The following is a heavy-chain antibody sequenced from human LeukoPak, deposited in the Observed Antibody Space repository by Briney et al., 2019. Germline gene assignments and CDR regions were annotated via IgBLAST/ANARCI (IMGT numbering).Heavy chain of an antibody. CDR3: ARWDYYDSRTFDI. CDR2: ISAYNGNT. D-gene: IGHD3-22*01. Sequence: ASVKVSCKASGGTFSSYAISWVRQAPGQGLEWMGWISAYNGNTNYAQKLQGRVTMTTDTSSSTAYMELRGLRSDDTAVYYCARWDYYDSRTFDIWGQGTMVTVSS. V-gene: IGHV1-18*01. J-gene: IGHJ3*02. CDR1: GGTFSSYA.